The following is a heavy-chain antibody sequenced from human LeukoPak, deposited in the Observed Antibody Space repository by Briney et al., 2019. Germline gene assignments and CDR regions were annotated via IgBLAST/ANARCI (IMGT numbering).Heavy chain of an antibody. Sequence: SVKVSCKASGGSFNTYVITWVRQAPGQGLEWMGRIIPILDVANFAQKFQGRVTITADKSTNTAHMELSGLRSEDTAVYYCTREGVYSPDPSSYHRYAFDIWGQGTVVTVSS. CDR2: IIPILDVA. CDR1: GGSFNTYV. D-gene: IGHD3-16*02. J-gene: IGHJ3*02. CDR3: TREGVYSPDPSSYHRYAFDI. V-gene: IGHV1-69*04.